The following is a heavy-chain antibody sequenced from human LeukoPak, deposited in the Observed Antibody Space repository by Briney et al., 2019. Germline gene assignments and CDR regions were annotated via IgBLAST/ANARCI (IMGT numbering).Heavy chain of an antibody. CDR3: ATVIGYSSSWYFDY. CDR1: GYTLTELS. Sequence: ASVKVSCKVSGYTLTELSMHWVRQAPGKGLEWMGGFDPEDGETIYAQKFQGRVTMTEDTSTDTAYMELSSLRSEDTAVYYCATVIGYSSSWYFDYWGQGTLVTDSS. J-gene: IGHJ4*02. D-gene: IGHD6-13*01. CDR2: FDPEDGET. V-gene: IGHV1-24*01.